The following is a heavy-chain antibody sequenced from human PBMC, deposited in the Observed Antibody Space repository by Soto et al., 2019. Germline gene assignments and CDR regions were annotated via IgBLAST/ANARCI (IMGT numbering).Heavy chain of an antibody. D-gene: IGHD1-7*01. CDR1: GGSISSSSYY. CDR3: ARRTGTNGMDV. J-gene: IGHJ6*02. V-gene: IGHV4-39*01. CDR2: IYYSGST. Sequence: SETLSLTCTVSGGSISSSSYYWGWIRQPPGKGLEWIGSIYYSGSTYYNPSLKSRVTISVDTSKNQFSLKLSSVTAADTAVYYCARRTGTNGMDVWGQGTTVTVSS.